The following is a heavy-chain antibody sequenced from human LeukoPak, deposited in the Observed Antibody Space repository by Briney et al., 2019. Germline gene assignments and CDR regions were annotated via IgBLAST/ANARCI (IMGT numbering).Heavy chain of an antibody. V-gene: IGHV3-48*01. J-gene: IGHJ4*02. CDR2: ISSSSSTI. CDR1: GFTFSSYS. Sequence: PGGSLRLSCAASGFTFSSYSMNWVRQAPGKGLKWVSYISSSSSTIYYADSVKGRFTISRDNAKNSLYLQMNSLRAEDTAVYYCARNGGGGGATDFDYWGQGTLVTVSS. D-gene: IGHD1-26*01. CDR3: ARNGGGGGATDFDY.